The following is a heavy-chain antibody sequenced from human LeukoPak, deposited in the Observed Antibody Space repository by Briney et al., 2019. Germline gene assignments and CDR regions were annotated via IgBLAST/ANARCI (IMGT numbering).Heavy chain of an antibody. D-gene: IGHD2-21*02. CDR2: ISYDGSNK. CDR1: GFTFSSYA. Sequence: GGSLRLSCAASGFTFSSYAMHWVRQAPGKGPEWVAVISYDGSNKYYADSVKGRFTISRDNSKNTLYLQMNSLRAEDTAVYYCARPHIVVVTAILAFDIWGQGTMVTVSS. V-gene: IGHV3-30*04. CDR3: ARPHIVVVTAILAFDI. J-gene: IGHJ3*02.